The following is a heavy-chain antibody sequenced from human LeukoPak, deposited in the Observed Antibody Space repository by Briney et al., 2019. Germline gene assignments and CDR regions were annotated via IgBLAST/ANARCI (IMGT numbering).Heavy chain of an antibody. CDR3: ARDGAVAGTVDH. Sequence: PSETLSLTCTVSGGSISSYYWSWIRQPAGKGLEWIGRIYTSGSTNYNPSLKSRVTISVDKSKNQFSLKLSSVTAADTAVYYCARDGAVAGTVDHWGQGTLVTVSS. V-gene: IGHV4-4*07. D-gene: IGHD6-19*01. CDR2: IYTSGST. CDR1: GGSISSYY. J-gene: IGHJ4*02.